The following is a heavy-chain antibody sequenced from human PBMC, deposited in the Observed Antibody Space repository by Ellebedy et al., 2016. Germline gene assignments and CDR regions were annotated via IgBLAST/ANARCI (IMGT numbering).Heavy chain of an antibody. J-gene: IGHJ4*02. Sequence: SGPTLVKPTQTLTLTCTFSGFSLDTSAVVVGWVRQPPGGALEWLSFIYGNDDKRYRPSLRSRLTITKDTSKNQVVLTMTNMDPVDTATYFCAHKSVYREVDYWGQGRLVTVSS. CDR1: GFSLDTSAVV. CDR2: IYGNDDK. V-gene: IGHV2-5*01. D-gene: IGHD1-14*01. CDR3: AHKSVYREVDY.